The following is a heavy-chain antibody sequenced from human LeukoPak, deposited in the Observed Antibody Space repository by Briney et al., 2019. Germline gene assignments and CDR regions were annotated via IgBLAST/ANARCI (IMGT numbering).Heavy chain of an antibody. CDR2: TYYRSKWYN. CDR1: GDSVSSNSAA. V-gene: IGHV6-1*01. D-gene: IGHD4-17*01. J-gene: IGHJ6*02. CDR3: ARDAVTTSYYYYYGMDV. Sequence: SQTLPLTCAISGDSVSSNSAAWNWIRQSPSRGLEWLGRTYYRSKWYNDYAVSVKSRITINPDTSKNQFSLQLNSVTPEDTAVYYCARDAVTTSYYYYYGMDVWGQGTTVTVSS.